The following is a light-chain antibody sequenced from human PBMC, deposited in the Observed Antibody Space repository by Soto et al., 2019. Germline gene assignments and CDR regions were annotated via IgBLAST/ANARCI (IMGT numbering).Light chain of an antibody. CDR2: GAS. CDR3: QQYGSSPRT. CDR1: QSVSSY. V-gene: IGKV3-20*01. Sequence: EIVLTQSPGTQSLSPGERATLSCRASQSVSSYLAWYQQKPGQAPRLLIYGASSRATGIPDRFSGSGSGTDFTLTISRLEPEDFAVYYCQQYGSSPRTFGQGTKVDI. J-gene: IGKJ1*01.